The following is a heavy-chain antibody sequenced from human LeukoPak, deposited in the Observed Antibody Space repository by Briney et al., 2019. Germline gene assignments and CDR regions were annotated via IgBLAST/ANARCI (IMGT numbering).Heavy chain of an antibody. V-gene: IGHV3-23*01. CDR3: AKDTGDYTFDY. D-gene: IGHD4-17*01. CDR1: GFTFSSYA. J-gene: IGHJ4*02. Sequence: GGSLRLSCAASGFTFSSYAMSWVRQAPGKGLEWVSAISGSGGNTYYADSVKGRFTISRDNAKNTLYLQMNSLRAEDTAVYYCAKDTGDYTFDYWGQGTLFTVSS. CDR2: ISGSGGNT.